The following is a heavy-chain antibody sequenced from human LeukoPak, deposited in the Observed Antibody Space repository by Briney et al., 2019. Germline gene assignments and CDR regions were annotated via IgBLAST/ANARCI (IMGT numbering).Heavy chain of an antibody. D-gene: IGHD3-3*01. J-gene: IGHJ6*03. CDR3: ARVRGGAWSGYSPYYYYMDV. V-gene: IGHV1-69*13. CDR2: IIPIFGTA. Sequence: ASVKVSCKASGYTFTGYYMHWVRQAPGQGLEWMGGIIPIFGTANYAQKFQGRVTITADESTSTAYMELSSLRSEDTAVYYCARVRGGAWSGYSPYYYYMDVWGKGATVTVSS. CDR1: GYTFTGYY.